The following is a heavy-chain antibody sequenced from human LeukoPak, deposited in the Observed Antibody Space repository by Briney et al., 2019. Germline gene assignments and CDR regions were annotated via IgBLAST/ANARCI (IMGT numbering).Heavy chain of an antibody. CDR3: ARTTEGYCRGRSCYSYYYYMDV. J-gene: IGHJ6*03. V-gene: IGHV4-59*01. CDR1: GGSISSYY. Sequence: SETLSLTCTVSGGSISSYYWSWIRQPPGKGLEWIGYIYYSGSTNYNPSLKSRVTITVDTSKNQFSLTLSSVTAADTAVYYCARTTEGYCRGRSCYSYYYYMDVWGKGTTVTVSS. CDR2: IYYSGST. D-gene: IGHD2-15*01.